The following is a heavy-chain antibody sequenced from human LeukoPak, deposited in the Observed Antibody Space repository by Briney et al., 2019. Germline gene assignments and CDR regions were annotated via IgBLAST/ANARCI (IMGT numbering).Heavy chain of an antibody. J-gene: IGHJ4*02. CDR2: ISYDGSNK. D-gene: IGHD2/OR15-2a*01. CDR1: GLTFSSYG. Sequence: GGSLRLPCAASGLTFSSYGMHWVRQAPGKGLEWVAVISYDGSNKYYADSVKGRFTISRDNSKNTLYLQMNSLRAEDTAVYYCARDRSLLFDYWGQGTLVTVSS. V-gene: IGHV3-30*19. CDR3: ARDRSLLFDY.